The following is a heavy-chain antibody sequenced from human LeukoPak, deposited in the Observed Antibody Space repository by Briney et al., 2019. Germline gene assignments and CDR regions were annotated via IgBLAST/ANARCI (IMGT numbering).Heavy chain of an antibody. D-gene: IGHD2-15*01. Sequence: GGSLRLSCAASGSTFSSYAMSWVRQAPGKGLEWVSAISGSGGSTYYADSVKGRFTISRDNSKNTLYLQMDSLRAEDTAVYYCAKDSSEEGFYDYWGQGTLVTVSS. CDR1: GSTFSSYA. CDR2: ISGSGGST. CDR3: AKDSSEEGFYDY. V-gene: IGHV3-23*01. J-gene: IGHJ4*02.